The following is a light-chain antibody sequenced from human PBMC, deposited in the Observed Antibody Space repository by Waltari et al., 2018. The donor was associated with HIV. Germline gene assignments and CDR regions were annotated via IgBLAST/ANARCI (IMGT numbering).Light chain of an antibody. Sequence: QSALTQPPSASGSPGQSVTISCTGSSSDVGGYNYVSWYQQHPGKAPKLIIYEVTKLPSGVPVRFSGSSSGNPASLTVSGLQAEDEADYYCSSYPGSFPWVFGGGTKLTVL. CDR1: SSDVGGYNY. V-gene: IGLV2-8*01. CDR3: SSYPGSFPWV. J-gene: IGLJ3*02. CDR2: EVT.